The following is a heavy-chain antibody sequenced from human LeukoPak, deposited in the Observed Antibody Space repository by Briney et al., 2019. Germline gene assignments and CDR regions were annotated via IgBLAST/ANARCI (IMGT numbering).Heavy chain of an antibody. J-gene: IGHJ4*02. CDR1: GGSISSSRYY. CDR3: ARRSQAAAGRGVDY. Sequence: SETLSLTCTVSGGSISSSRYYWGWVRQSPGKGLEWIGTMSNSVSTYYNPSLNSRVTISGDTAKTQFSLKLSSVTAADTAVYYCARRSQAAAGRGVDYWGQGTLVTVSS. CDR2: MSNSVST. D-gene: IGHD6-13*01. V-gene: IGHV4-39*01.